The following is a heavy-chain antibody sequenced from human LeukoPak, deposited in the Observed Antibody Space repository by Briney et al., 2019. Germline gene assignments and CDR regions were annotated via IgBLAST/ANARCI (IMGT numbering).Heavy chain of an antibody. CDR1: GYTFTSYY. CDR3: ARGPGYCSSTSCSGGMDV. V-gene: IGHV1-46*01. Sequence: ASVKVSCKASGYTFTSYYMHWVRQAPGQGLEWMGIINPSGGSTSYAQKFQGRVTMTRDTSTSTVYVELSSLRSEDTAVYYCARGPGYCSSTSCSGGMDVWGQGTTVTVSS. D-gene: IGHD2-2*01. CDR2: INPSGGST. J-gene: IGHJ6*02.